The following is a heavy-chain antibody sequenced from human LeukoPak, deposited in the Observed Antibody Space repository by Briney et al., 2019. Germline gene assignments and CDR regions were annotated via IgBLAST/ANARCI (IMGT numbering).Heavy chain of an antibody. Sequence: GGSLRLSCAAPGFTFSSYSMNWVRQAPGKGLEWVSSISSSSSYIYYADSVKGRFTISRDNAKNSLYLQMNSLRAEDTAVYYCARDADSSSWSMYYYYGMDVWGQGTTVTVSS. CDR1: GFTFSSYS. CDR2: ISSSSSYI. D-gene: IGHD6-13*01. V-gene: IGHV3-21*01. J-gene: IGHJ6*02. CDR3: ARDADSSSWSMYYYYGMDV.